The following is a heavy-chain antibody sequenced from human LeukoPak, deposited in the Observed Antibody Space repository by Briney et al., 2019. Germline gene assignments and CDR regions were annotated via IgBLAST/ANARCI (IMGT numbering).Heavy chain of an antibody. J-gene: IGHJ6*03. D-gene: IGHD2-2*01. CDR2: ISSSSSYI. CDR3: AREVGVVVPAATYYYYYMDV. Sequence: GGSLRLSCAASGFTFSSYSMNWVRQAPGKGLEWVSSISSSSSYIYYADPVKGRFTISRDNAKNSLYLQMNSLRAEDTAVYYCAREVGVVVPAATYYYYYMDVWGKGTTVTVSS. V-gene: IGHV3-21*01. CDR1: GFTFSSYS.